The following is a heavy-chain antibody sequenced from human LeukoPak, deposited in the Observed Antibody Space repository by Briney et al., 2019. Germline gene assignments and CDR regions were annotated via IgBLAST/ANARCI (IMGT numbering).Heavy chain of an antibody. D-gene: IGHD1-26*01. CDR2: IIPILGIA. J-gene: IGHJ6*02. CDR1: GYTFTSYA. V-gene: IGHV1-69*04. CDR3: ARSIVGVTAGYGMDV. Sequence: SVKVSCKASGYTFTSYAISWVRQAPGQGLEWMGRIIPILGIANYAQKFQGRVTITADKSTSTAYMELSSLRSEDTAVYYCARSIVGVTAGYGMDVWGQGTTVTVSS.